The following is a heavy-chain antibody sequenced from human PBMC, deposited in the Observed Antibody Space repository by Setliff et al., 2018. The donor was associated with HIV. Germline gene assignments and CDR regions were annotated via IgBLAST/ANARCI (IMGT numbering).Heavy chain of an antibody. Sequence: PGGSLRLSCVASGFTFSSYGMHWVRQAPGKGLEWVAVIWYDGSNKYYADSVKGRFTISRDNSKNTLYLQMDSLRAEDTAVYYCAKDRWGGKPYYFDYWGQGTLVTVSS. CDR3: AKDRWGGKPYYFDY. CDR2: IWYDGSNK. V-gene: IGHV3-33*06. D-gene: IGHD7-27*01. J-gene: IGHJ4*02. CDR1: GFTFSSYG.